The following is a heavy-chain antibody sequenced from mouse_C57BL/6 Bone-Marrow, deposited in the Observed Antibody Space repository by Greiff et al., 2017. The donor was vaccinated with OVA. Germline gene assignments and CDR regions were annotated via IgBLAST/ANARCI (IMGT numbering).Heavy chain of an antibody. D-gene: IGHD1-1*01. Sequence: QVTLKESGPGILQSSQTLSLTCSFSGFSLSTSGMGVSWIRQPSGKGLEWLAHIYWDDDKRYNPSLKSRLTISKDTSRNQVFLKITSVDTADTATYYCARRSTTVVATYWYFDVWGTGTTVTVSS. CDR2: IYWDDDK. V-gene: IGHV8-12*01. CDR3: ARRSTTVVATYWYFDV. J-gene: IGHJ1*03. CDR1: GFSLSTSGMG.